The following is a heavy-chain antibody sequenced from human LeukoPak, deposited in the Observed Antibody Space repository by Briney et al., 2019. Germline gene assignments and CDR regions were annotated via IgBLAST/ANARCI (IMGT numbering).Heavy chain of an antibody. CDR2: IYYSGST. Sequence: SETLSLTCTVSGGSISSYYWSWIRQPPGKGLEWIGYIYYSGSTYYNPSLKSRVTISVHTSKNQFSLKLSSVTAADTAVYYCARLSTVTTSFDYWGQGTLVTVSS. D-gene: IGHD4-11*01. CDR1: GGSISSYY. V-gene: IGHV4-59*01. CDR3: ARLSTVTTSFDY. J-gene: IGHJ4*02.